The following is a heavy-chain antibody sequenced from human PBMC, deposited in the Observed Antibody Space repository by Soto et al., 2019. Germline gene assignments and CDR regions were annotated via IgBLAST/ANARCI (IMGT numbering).Heavy chain of an antibody. CDR3: ARARKGWIAARWIGMDV. CDR1: GGSFSGYY. V-gene: IGHV4-34*01. CDR2: INHSGST. D-gene: IGHD6-6*01. J-gene: IGHJ6*02. Sequence: SETLSLTCAVYGGSFSGYYWSWIRQPPGKGLEWIGEINHSGSTNYNPSLKSRVTISVHTSKNQFSLKLSSVTAADTAVYYCARARKGWIAARWIGMDVWGQGTTVTVSS.